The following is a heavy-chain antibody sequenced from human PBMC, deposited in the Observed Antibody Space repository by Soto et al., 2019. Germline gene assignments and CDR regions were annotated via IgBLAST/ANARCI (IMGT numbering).Heavy chain of an antibody. CDR1: GYTLTELS. Sequence: ASVKVSCKVSGYTLTELSMHWVRQAPGKGLEWMGGFDPEDGETIYAQKFQGRVTMTEDTSTDTAYMELSSLRSEDMAVYYCATTIRGDYGNYYSGMDVWGQGTTVTVSS. V-gene: IGHV1-24*01. J-gene: IGHJ6*02. CDR2: FDPEDGET. D-gene: IGHD4-17*01. CDR3: ATTIRGDYGNYYSGMDV.